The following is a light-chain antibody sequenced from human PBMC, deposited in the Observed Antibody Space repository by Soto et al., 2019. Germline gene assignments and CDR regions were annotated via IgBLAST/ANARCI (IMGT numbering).Light chain of an antibody. CDR2: GTS. Sequence: VLARAPGSLSVLSGEKATISCRASQSVSSSYLAWYQQKPGQAPRLLIYGTSSRATAIPDRFSGSGSGTDFTLTISRLEPEDFAVYYCQQYGSSSWTFGQGTKLDIK. CDR1: QSVSSSY. V-gene: IGKV3-20*01. CDR3: QQYGSSSWT. J-gene: IGKJ1*01.